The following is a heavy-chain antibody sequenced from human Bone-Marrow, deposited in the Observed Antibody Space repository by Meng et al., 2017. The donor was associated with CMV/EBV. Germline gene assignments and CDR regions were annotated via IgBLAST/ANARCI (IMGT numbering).Heavy chain of an antibody. CDR3: TRYNWNYGSWDP. J-gene: IGHJ5*02. D-gene: IGHD1-7*01. CDR1: GYIFTSYD. Sequence: ASVKVSCKASGYIFTSYDINWVRQAPGQGLEWMGWMKANSGNTGYAQKFQGRVTMTRDTSISTAYMELSRLKSDDTAVYYCTRYNWNYGSWDPWGQGTLVTVSS. V-gene: IGHV1-8*01. CDR2: MKANSGNT.